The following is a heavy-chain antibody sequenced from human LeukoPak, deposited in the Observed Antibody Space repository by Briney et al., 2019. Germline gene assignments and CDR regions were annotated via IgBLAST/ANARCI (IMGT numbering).Heavy chain of an antibody. J-gene: IGHJ6*02. CDR2: INPNSGGT. CDR3: ARDLLPYYYDSSGYYYYYYGMDV. V-gene: IGHV1-2*06. Sequence: ASVKVSCKASGGTFSSYAISWVRQAPGQGLEWMGRINPNSGGTNYAQKFQGRVTMTRDTSISTAYMELSRLRSDDTAVYYCARDLLPYYYDSSGYYYYYYGMDVWGQGTTVTVSS. CDR1: GGTFSSYA. D-gene: IGHD3-22*01.